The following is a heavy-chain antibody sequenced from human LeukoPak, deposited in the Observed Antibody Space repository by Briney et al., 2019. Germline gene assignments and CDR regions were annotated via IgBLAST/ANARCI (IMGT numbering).Heavy chain of an antibody. CDR1: GGSISSGGYS. V-gene: IGHV4-31*03. D-gene: IGHD6-6*01. Sequence: SQTLSLTCTVSGGSISSGGYSWSWIRQHPGKGLEWIGYIYYSGSTYYNPSLKSRVTISVDTSKNQFSLKLSSVTAADTAVYYCARVGPYSSSVDYWGQGTLVTVSS. CDR2: IYYSGST. CDR3: ARVGPYSSSVDY. J-gene: IGHJ4*02.